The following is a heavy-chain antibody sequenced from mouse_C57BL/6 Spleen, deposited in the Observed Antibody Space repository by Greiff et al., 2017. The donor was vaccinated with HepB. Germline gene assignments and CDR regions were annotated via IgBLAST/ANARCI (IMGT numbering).Heavy chain of an antibody. V-gene: IGHV1-63*01. CDR3: ARHWDDAYFDY. CDR1: GYTFTNYW. D-gene: IGHD4-1*01. CDR2: IYPGGGYT. J-gene: IGHJ2*01. Sequence: VMLVEPGAELVRPGTSVKMSCKASGYTFTNYWIGWAKQRPGHGLEWIGDIYPGGGYTNYNEKFKGKATLTADKSSSTAYMQFSSLASEDSAISYCARHWDDAYFDYWGQGTTLTVSS.